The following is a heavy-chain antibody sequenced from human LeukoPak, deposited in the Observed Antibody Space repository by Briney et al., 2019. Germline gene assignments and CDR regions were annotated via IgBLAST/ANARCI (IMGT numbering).Heavy chain of an antibody. CDR1: GFTFSSYW. D-gene: IGHD1-26*01. V-gene: IGHV3-7*01. CDR2: MNIDGSEK. Sequence: GGSLRLSCAASGFTFSSYWMGWVRQAPGKRLGWVANMNIDGSEKYYADSAKGQFTISRDNARNSVYLQMNSLRVEDTAVYYCARDPVEWELLLDYWGQGTLVTVSS. CDR3: ARDPVEWELLLDY. J-gene: IGHJ4*02.